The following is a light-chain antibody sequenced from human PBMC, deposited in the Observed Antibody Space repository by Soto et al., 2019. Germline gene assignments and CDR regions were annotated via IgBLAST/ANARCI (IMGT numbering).Light chain of an antibody. CDR1: SSNIGSNT. CDR2: SNN. V-gene: IGLV1-44*01. J-gene: IGLJ1*01. Sequence: QSVLTQPPSASGTPGQRVTISCSGSSSNIGSNTVNWYQQLPETAPKLLIYSNNQRPSGVPDRFSGSKSGTSAYLAISGLQSEDEADYYCAAWDDSLNGPVFGTGTKVTVL. CDR3: AAWDDSLNGPV.